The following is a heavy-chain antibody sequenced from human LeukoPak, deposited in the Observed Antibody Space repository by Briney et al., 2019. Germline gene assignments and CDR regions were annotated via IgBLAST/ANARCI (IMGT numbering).Heavy chain of an antibody. CDR2: IYYSGRT. Sequence: PSETLSLTCCVSGGSISSSSYWWGSIRQPSGKGLEWIGSIYYSGRTFYNPSLKSRVTISIDTTRNQFSLKLSSVTAADTAVYYCARDDSSGWSGGAGFDYWGQGTLFTVSS. J-gene: IGHJ4*02. D-gene: IGHD6-19*01. CDR3: ARDDSSGWSGGAGFDY. V-gene: IGHV4-39*07. CDR1: GGSISSSSYW.